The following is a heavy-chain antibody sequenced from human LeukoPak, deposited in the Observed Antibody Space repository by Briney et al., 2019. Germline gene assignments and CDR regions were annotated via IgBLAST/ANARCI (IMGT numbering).Heavy chain of an antibody. J-gene: IGHJ3*02. CDR3: ARDFSSSWYAFDI. Sequence: SETLSLTCTVSGGSITPYYYYWIRQPAGKGLEYIGRIHTSGITNYNPSLKSRVTISVDKSNNYFSLKLSSVTAADTAVYYCARDFSSSWYAFDIWGQGRMVIVSS. V-gene: IGHV4-4*07. CDR1: GGSITPYY. D-gene: IGHD6-13*01. CDR2: IHTSGIT.